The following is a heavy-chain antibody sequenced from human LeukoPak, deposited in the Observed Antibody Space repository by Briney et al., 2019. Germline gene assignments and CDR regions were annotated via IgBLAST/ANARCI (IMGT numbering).Heavy chain of an antibody. J-gene: IGHJ6*04. CDR2: LYHSGST. CDR3: ARDDMVRGVINFYYGVDV. V-gene: IGHV4-38-2*02. CDR1: GYSISSGYY. Sequence: PSETLSLTCAVSGYSISSGYYWGWIRQPPGKGLEWIGSLYHSGSTYCNPSLKSRVTISVDTSKNQFSLKLRSVTAADTAVYYCARDDMVRGVINFYYGVDVWGKGTTVTVSS. D-gene: IGHD3-10*01.